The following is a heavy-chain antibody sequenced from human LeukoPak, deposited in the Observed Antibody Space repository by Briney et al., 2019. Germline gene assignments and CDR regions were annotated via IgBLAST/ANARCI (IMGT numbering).Heavy chain of an antibody. Sequence: GASVKVSCKASGYTFTSYYMHWVRQAPGQGLEWMGIINPSGGSTSYAQKFQGRVTMTRDTSTSTVYMELSSLRSEDTAVYYCARATMVRGVKSYAFDIWGQGTMVTVSS. CDR2: INPSGGST. D-gene: IGHD3-10*01. CDR3: ARATMVRGVKSYAFDI. J-gene: IGHJ3*02. CDR1: GYTFTSYY. V-gene: IGHV1-46*01.